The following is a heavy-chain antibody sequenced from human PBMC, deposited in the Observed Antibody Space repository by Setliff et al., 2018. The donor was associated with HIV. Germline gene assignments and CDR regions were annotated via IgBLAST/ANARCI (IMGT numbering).Heavy chain of an antibody. CDR1: GYSFTSYW. D-gene: IGHD2-21*02. CDR2: IYPGDSHT. J-gene: IGHJ4*02. V-gene: IGHV5-51*01. CDR3: TRHILAYCAGDCYPLDY. Sequence: GESLTISCKGSGYSFTSYWIAWVRQMPGKGLEWMGIIYPGDSHTRYSPSLQGQVTFSADKSISTAYLQWSSLKASDTAIYYCTRHILAYCAGDCYPLDYWGQGTLVTVSS.